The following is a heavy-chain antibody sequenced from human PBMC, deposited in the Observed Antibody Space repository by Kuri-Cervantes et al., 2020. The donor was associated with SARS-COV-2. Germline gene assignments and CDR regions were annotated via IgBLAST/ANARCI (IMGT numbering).Heavy chain of an antibody. CDR2: IYTSGST. CDR3: ARVAVVVVAADWYFDL. Sequence: GSLRLSCTVSSGSISSYYWSWIRQPAGKGLEWIGRIYTSGSTNYNPSLKSRVTMSVDTSKNQFSLKLSSVTAADTVVYYCARVAVVVVAADWYFDLWGRGTLVTVSS. CDR1: SGSISSYY. J-gene: IGHJ2*01. D-gene: IGHD2-15*01. V-gene: IGHV4-4*07.